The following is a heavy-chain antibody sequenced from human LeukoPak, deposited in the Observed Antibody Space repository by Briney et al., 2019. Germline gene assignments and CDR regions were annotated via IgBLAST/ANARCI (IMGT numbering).Heavy chain of an antibody. V-gene: IGHV1-24*01. J-gene: IGHJ4*02. CDR2: FDPEDGET. Sequence: ASVKVSCKVSGYTLTELSMHWVRQAPGKGLEWMGGFDPEDGETIYAQKFQGRVTMTRDTSTSTVYMELSSLRSEDTAVYYCARDSHYGSGSYYPLDYWGQGTLVTVSS. CDR3: ARDSHYGSGSYYPLDY. CDR1: GYTLTELS. D-gene: IGHD3-10*01.